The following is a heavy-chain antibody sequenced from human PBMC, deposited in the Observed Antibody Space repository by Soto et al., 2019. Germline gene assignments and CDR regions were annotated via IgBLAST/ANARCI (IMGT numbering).Heavy chain of an antibody. CDR3: ASCSTSLGMEV. J-gene: IGHJ6*02. CDR2: IYYSGST. D-gene: IGHD2-2*01. V-gene: IGHV4-31*03. CDR1: GGSISSGGYY. Sequence: PSETLSLTCTVSGGSISSGGYYWSWIRQHPGRGLEWIGYIYYSGSTYYNPSLKSRVTISVDTSKNQFSLKLSSVTAADTAVYYCASCSTSLGMEVWGQGTTVTVSS.